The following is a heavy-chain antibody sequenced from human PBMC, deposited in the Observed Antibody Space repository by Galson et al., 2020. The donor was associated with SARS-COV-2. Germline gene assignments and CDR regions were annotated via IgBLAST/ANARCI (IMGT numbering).Heavy chain of an antibody. D-gene: IGHD2-2*01. V-gene: IGHV4-31*03. Sequence: SETLSLTCTVSGGSISSGGYYWSWIRQHPGKGLEWIGYIYYSGSTYYNPSLKSRVTISVDTSKNQFSLKLSSVTAADTAVYYCARGIGIVVVPAAGLLEGRPSGWFDPWGQGTLVTVSS. CDR3: ARGIGIVVVPAAGLLEGRPSGWFDP. J-gene: IGHJ5*02. CDR2: IYYSGST. CDR1: GGSISSGGYY.